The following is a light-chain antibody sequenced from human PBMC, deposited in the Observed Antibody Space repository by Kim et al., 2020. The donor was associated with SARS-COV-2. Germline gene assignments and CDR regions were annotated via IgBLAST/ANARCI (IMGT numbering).Light chain of an antibody. V-gene: IGKV3D-15*01. Sequence: SVSPRERATLSCRASQSVSSNLAWYQQKPGQAPRLLIYGASTRATGIPARFSGSGSGTEFTLTISSRQSEDFAVYYCQQYNNWMYTFGQGTKLEI. CDR1: QSVSSN. CDR2: GAS. CDR3: QQYNNWMYT. J-gene: IGKJ2*01.